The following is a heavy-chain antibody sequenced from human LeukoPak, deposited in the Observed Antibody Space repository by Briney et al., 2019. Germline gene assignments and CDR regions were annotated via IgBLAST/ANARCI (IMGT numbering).Heavy chain of an antibody. Sequence: SETLSLTCTVSGGSISSYYWSWIRQPPGKGLEWIGYIYYSGSTYYNPSLKSRVTISVDTSKNQFSLKLSSVTAADTAVYYCARESSITMTVDYWGQGTLVTVSS. J-gene: IGHJ4*02. V-gene: IGHV4-59*12. CDR1: GGSISSYY. D-gene: IGHD3-22*01. CDR2: IYYSGST. CDR3: ARESSITMTVDY.